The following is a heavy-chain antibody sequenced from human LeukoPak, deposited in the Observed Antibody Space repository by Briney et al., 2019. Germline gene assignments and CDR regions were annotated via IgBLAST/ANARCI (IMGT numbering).Heavy chain of an antibody. CDR2: SSSYSTYI. D-gene: IGHD5-12*01. V-gene: IGHV3-21*01. CDR1: GFTFSSYS. Sequence: GGSLRLSCAASGFTFSSYSMNWVRQAPGKGLEWVSSSSSYSTYIYYADSVKGRFTISRDNSKNTLYLQMKSLRAEDTAVYYCAKGGGYEAQYYYYYLDVWGKGTTVTISS. CDR3: AKGGGYEAQYYYYYLDV. J-gene: IGHJ6*03.